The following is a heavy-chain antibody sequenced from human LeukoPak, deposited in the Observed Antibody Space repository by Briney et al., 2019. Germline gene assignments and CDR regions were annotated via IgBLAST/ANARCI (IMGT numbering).Heavy chain of an antibody. V-gene: IGHV3-53*01. Sequence: GGSLRLSCAASGFTVSSNYMSWVRQAPGKGLEWVSTLYSGGNTYYADSAKGRFTISRDNSKNTLYLQMNSLRAEDTAVYFCAKTRSTNPDAAFDIWGQGTTVTVSS. CDR1: GFTVSSNY. J-gene: IGHJ3*02. CDR3: AKTRSTNPDAAFDI. D-gene: IGHD1-14*01. CDR2: LYSGGNT.